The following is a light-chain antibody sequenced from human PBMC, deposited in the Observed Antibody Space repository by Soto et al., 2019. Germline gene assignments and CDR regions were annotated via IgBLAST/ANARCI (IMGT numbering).Light chain of an antibody. Sequence: DIQMTQSPSTLSASVGDRVTITCRASQTISTWLAWYQQKPGKAPKLLIYKASTLEGGVPSRFSGSGSGTAFTLTISRLQPDDFASYYWQQYDRYPHTFGQGTKLEIK. V-gene: IGKV1-5*03. CDR1: QTISTW. CDR2: KAS. CDR3: QQYDRYPHT. J-gene: IGKJ2*01.